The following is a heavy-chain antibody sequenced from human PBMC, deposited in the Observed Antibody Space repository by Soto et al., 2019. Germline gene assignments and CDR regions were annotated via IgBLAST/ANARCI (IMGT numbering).Heavy chain of an antibody. D-gene: IGHD6-13*01. V-gene: IGHV1-18*01. CDR3: ARDAGTDWFDP. CDR2: ISTYNGNT. Sequence: QVQLVQSGAEVEKPGASVKVSCKASGYTFTSYAISWVRQAPGQGLEWMGRISTYNGNTNYAQKLQGRVTLTTDTSTSSAYMELRSLRSDDTAVYYCARDAGTDWFDPWGQGTLVTVSS. CDR1: GYTFTSYA. J-gene: IGHJ5*02.